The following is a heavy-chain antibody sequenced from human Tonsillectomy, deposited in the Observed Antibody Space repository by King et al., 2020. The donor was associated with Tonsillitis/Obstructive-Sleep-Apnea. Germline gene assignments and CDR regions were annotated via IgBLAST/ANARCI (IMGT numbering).Heavy chain of an antibody. CDR1: GFTFDDYA. Sequence: VQLVESGGGLVQPGRSLRLSCAASGFTFDDYAMHWVRQAPGKGLEWVSGISWNSGSIGYADSVKGRFTISRDNAKNSLYLQMNSLRAEDTALYYCAKGSQRYYGSGSYFIGPAWGQGTLVTVSS. V-gene: IGHV3-9*01. CDR2: ISWNSGSI. CDR3: AKGSQRYYGSGSYFIGPA. D-gene: IGHD3-10*01. J-gene: IGHJ5*02.